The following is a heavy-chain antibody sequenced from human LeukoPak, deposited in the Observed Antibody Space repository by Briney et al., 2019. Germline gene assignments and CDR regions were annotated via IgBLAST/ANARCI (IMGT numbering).Heavy chain of an antibody. J-gene: IGHJ6*02. CDR1: GYTFTGYY. CDR2: INPNSGGT. D-gene: IGHD3-9*01. Sequence: ASVKVSCKPSGYTFTGYYMHWGPQAPGQGLEWMRWINPNSGGTNYAQKFQGRVTMTRDTSIRTAYMELSRLRSDDTAVYYCARGHYDILTGYPTKYYYYGMDVWGQGTTVTVSS. V-gene: IGHV1-2*02. CDR3: ARGHYDILTGYPTKYYYYGMDV.